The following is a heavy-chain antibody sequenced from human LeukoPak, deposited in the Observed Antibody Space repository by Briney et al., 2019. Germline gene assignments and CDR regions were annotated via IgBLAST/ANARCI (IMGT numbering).Heavy chain of an antibody. CDR1: GSTFSSYW. J-gene: IGHJ3*02. V-gene: IGHV3-74*01. D-gene: IGHD3-9*01. CDR2: IDSDGSST. CDR3: ARSYYDILTGYWVDDTFDI. Sequence: GGSLRLSCAASGSTFSSYWMHWIRQGPGKGLVWVSRIDSDGSSTSYADSVKGRFTISRDNAKKTLYLQMNSLRAEDTAVYYCARSYYDILTGYWVDDTFDIWGQGTKDTVSS.